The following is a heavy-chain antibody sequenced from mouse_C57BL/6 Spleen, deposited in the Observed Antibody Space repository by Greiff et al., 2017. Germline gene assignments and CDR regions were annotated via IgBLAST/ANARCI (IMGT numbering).Heavy chain of an antibody. D-gene: IGHD2-5*01. Sequence: EVMLVESGGGLVQPKGSLKLSCAASGFSFNTYAMNWVRQAPGKGLEWVARIRSKSNNYATYYADSVKDRFTISRDDSESMLYLQMNNLKTEDTAMNYCVRQSLYYSNYDYAMDYWGQGTSVTVSS. CDR3: VRQSLYYSNYDYAMDY. CDR2: IRSKSNNYAT. J-gene: IGHJ4*01. CDR1: GFSFNTYA. V-gene: IGHV10-1*01.